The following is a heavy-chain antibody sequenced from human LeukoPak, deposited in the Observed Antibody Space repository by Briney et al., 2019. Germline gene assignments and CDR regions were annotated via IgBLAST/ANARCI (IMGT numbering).Heavy chain of an antibody. Sequence: PGGSLRLSCAASGFTFSSYAVSWVRQAPGKGLEWVSAISGSGGSTYYADSVKGRFTISRDNSKNTLYLQMNSLRTEDTAIYYCAKVSPINPSGYLDYWGQGTPVTVSS. V-gene: IGHV3-23*01. CDR2: ISGSGGST. CDR3: AKVSPINPSGYLDY. D-gene: IGHD3-3*01. J-gene: IGHJ4*02. CDR1: GFTFSSYA.